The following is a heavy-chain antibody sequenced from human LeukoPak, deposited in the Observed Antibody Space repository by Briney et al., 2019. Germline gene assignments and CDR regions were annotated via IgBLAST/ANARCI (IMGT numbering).Heavy chain of an antibody. CDR1: GYTFTDCY. D-gene: IGHD2-2*01. CDR3: ARANFLYCSSTTCLFDY. CDR2: VNPNDGDT. Sequence: ASVKVSCKASGYTFTDCYMHWVRQAPGQGFEWMGWVNPNDGDTNYAQKFQGRVTMARDTSISTAHMEVSRLRSDDTAVYYYARANFLYCSSTTCLFDYWGEGTLVTVSS. J-gene: IGHJ4*02. V-gene: IGHV1-2*02.